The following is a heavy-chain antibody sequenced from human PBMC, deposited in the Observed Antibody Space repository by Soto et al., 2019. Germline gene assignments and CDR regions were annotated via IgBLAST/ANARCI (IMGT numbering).Heavy chain of an antibody. D-gene: IGHD3-3*01. CDR2: ISYDGSNK. CDR3: AKGVYDFWSGYYGYYYYMDV. Sequence: GGSLRLSCAASGFTFSSYGMHWVRQAPGKGLEWVAVISYDGSNKYYADSVKGRFTISRDNSKNTLYLQMNSLRAEDTAVYYCAKGVYDFWSGYYGYYYYMDVWGKGT. J-gene: IGHJ6*03. CDR1: GFTFSSYG. V-gene: IGHV3-30*18.